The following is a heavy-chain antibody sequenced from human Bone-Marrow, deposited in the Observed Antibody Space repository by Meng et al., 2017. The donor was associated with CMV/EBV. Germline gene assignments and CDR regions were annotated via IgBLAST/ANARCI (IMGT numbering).Heavy chain of an antibody. V-gene: IGHV3-74*01. CDR1: GFTFSTYW. CDR3: VKAGRYQMSREF. J-gene: IGHJ1*01. CDR2: IGSDGSRTR. D-gene: IGHD3-10*01. Sequence: GESLKILCAASGFTFSTYWMHWVRQVPGKGLVGVPRIGSDGSRTRSYADSVKGRFTISRDNAKNSLYLQMNSLRAEDTAVYYCVKAGRYQMSREFWGQGTLVTVSS.